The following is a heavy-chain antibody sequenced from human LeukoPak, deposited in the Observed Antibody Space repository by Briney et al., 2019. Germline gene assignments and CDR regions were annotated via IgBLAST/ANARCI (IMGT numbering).Heavy chain of an antibody. CDR1: GFTFSSYA. CDR3: AKGEEGRIRRVDY. Sequence: GGSLRLSCAASGFTFSSYAMNWVRQAPGKGREWVSGISSGGGTTYYADSVKGRFTISRDDSKNTLYLQMNSLRAEDTAVYYCAKGEEGRIRRVDYWGQGTLVTVSS. J-gene: IGHJ4*02. V-gene: IGHV3-23*01. CDR2: ISSGGGTT. D-gene: IGHD1-14*01.